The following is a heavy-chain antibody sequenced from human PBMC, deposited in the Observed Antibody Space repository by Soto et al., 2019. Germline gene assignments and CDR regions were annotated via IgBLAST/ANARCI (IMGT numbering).Heavy chain of an antibody. CDR3: AREKAVTTPGAHSYYYYCMDV. J-gene: IGHJ6*02. V-gene: IGHV1-69*13. CDR1: GSTFSSYA. D-gene: IGHD4-4*01. CDR2: IIPIFGTA. Sequence: AAMVSCKESGSTFSSYAISCVRQAPGQGLKWMGGIIPIFGTANYAQKFQARVTITADESTSTAYMELSSLRSEDTAVYYCAREKAVTTPGAHSYYYYCMDVWGQGTTGTVSS.